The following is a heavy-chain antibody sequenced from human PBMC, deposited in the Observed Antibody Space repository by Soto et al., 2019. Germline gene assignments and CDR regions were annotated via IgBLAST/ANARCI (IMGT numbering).Heavy chain of an antibody. CDR3: ARGLRTVVDY. V-gene: IGHV3-48*01. Sequence: EVQLVESGGGLVQPGGSLRLSCAASGFTFSSYSMNWVRQAPGKGLEWVSYISSSSSTIYYADSVKGRFTTSRDNAKNSLYLQMNSLRAEDTAVYYCARGLRTVVDYWGQGTLVTVSS. D-gene: IGHD4-17*01. CDR2: ISSSSSTI. J-gene: IGHJ4*02. CDR1: GFTFSSYS.